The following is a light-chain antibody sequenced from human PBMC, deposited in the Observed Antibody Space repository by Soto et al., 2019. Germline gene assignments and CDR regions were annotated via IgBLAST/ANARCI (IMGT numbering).Light chain of an antibody. CDR2: GAS. CDR1: QSVSSN. CDR3: QQYNNWPRT. Sequence: EIVMTQSPATLSVSPGERATPSCRASQSVSSNLAWYQQKPGQAPRLLIYGASTRATGIPARFNGSGSGTEFTLTISSLQSEDFAVYYCQQYNNWPRTFGQGTKVDI. V-gene: IGKV3-15*01. J-gene: IGKJ1*01.